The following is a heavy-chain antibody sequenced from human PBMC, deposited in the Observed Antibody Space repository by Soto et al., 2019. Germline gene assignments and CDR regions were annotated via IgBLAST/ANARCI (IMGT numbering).Heavy chain of an antibody. CDR2: IYYSGST. J-gene: IGHJ4*02. CDR3: ATLGGGSLDY. CDR1: GGSISSSSYY. V-gene: IGHV4-39*01. D-gene: IGHD3-16*01. Sequence: QLQLQESGPGLVKPSETMSLTCTVSGGSISSSSYYWGWIRQPPGKGLEGIGSIYYSGSTYYNPSLRSRVTISVDTSKNQFSLKLSSVTAADTAVYYCATLGGGSLDYWGQGTLVTVSS.